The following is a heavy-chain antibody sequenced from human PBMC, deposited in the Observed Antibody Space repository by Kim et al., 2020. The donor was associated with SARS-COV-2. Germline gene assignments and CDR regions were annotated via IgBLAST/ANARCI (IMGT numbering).Heavy chain of an antibody. J-gene: IGHJ3*02. D-gene: IGHD3-10*01. CDR1: GGSISSSRYY. CDR3: ARSRMTMVRGVKNAFDI. V-gene: IGHV4-39*01. Sequence: SGTLSLTCTVSGGSISSSRYYWGWIRQAQRKGLEWIGTLYYSGSSYFNPSLKSPVTISVDTSKNQFSLKLSSVTAADTAVYYCARSRMTMVRGVKNAFDIWGQGTVVTVSS. CDR2: LYYSGSS.